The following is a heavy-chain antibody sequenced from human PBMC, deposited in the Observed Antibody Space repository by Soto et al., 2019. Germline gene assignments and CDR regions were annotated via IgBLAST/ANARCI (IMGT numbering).Heavy chain of an antibody. D-gene: IGHD6-13*01. CDR2: INPNSGGT. V-gene: IGHV1-2*04. J-gene: IGHJ4*02. CDR1: GYTFTGYY. CDR3: ARDAGSSWYGFYYFDY. Sequence: ASVKVSCKASGYTFTGYYMHWVRQAPRQGLEWMGWINPNSGGTNYAQKFQGWVTMTRDTSISTADMELSRLRSDDTAVYYCARDAGSSWYGFYYFDYWGQGTLVTVSS.